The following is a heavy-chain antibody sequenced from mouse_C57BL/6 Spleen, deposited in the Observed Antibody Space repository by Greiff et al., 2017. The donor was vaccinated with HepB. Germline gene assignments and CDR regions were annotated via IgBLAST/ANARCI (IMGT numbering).Heavy chain of an antibody. J-gene: IGHJ2*01. V-gene: IGHV1-61*01. CDR2: IYPSDSET. CDR1: GYTFTSYW. D-gene: IGHD1-1*01. CDR3: ARARDYYGSSYFDD. Sequence: QVQLQQPGAELVRPGSSVKLSCKASGYTFTSYWMDWVKQRPGQGLEWIGNIYPSDSETHYNQKFKDKATLTVDKSSSTAYIQLSSLTSEDSAVYYCARARDYYGSSYFDDWGQGTTLTVSS.